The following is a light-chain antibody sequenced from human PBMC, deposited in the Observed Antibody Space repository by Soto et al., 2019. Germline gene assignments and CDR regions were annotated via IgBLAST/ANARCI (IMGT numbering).Light chain of an antibody. J-gene: IGLJ1*01. CDR1: SSDVGSYNL. Sequence: QSALTQPASVSGSPGQSITISCTGTSSDVGSYNLASWYQQHPGKAPKLMIYEGSKRPSGVSNRFSGSKSGNTASLTITGFQAEDEADYYCCSYAGSSTFYVFGTGTKVTVL. V-gene: IGLV2-23*01. CDR2: EGS. CDR3: CSYAGSSTFYV.